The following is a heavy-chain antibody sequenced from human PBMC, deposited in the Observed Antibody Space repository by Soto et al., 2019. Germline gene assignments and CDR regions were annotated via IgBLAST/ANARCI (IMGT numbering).Heavy chain of an antibody. D-gene: IGHD1-26*01. CDR3: ARGGVGGTFNWFAP. Sequence: QVQLVQSGGEVKKPGASVKVSCKASGYIFTSYAITWVRQAPGQGLEWMGWITAYNGNTNYAQRLQGRLTMTADTSTTTVYMELRSLRSDDTAVYYWARGGVGGTFNWFAPWGRGTLVTVSS. CDR2: ITAYNGNT. J-gene: IGHJ5*02. CDR1: GYIFTSYA. V-gene: IGHV1-18*01.